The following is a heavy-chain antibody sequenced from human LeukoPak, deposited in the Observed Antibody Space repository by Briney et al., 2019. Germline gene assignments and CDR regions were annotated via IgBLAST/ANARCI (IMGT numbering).Heavy chain of an antibody. Sequence: SETLLHACSVSGDSISSGVYYWSWIRQHPGKGLEWIGYIYYSGSTYYNPSLKSRVTISVDTSKNQFSLKLSSVTAADTAVYYCAGVRPYSDYQFSDVDYWAQETLVTVSS. CDR1: GDSISSGVYY. CDR3: AGVRPYSDYQFSDVDY. CDR2: IYYSGST. V-gene: IGHV4-31*03. J-gene: IGHJ4*02. D-gene: IGHD4-11*01.